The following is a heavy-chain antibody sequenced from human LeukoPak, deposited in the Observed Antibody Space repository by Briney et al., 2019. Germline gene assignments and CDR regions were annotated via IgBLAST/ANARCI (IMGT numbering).Heavy chain of an antibody. Sequence: GGSLRLSCAASGFTFSSYWMSWVRQAPGKGLEWVANIKQDGSEKYYVDSVKGRFTISRDNAKNSLYLQMNSLRAEDTAVYYCARGYGGQGADGGAFDIWGQGTMVTVSS. J-gene: IGHJ3*02. CDR2: IKQDGSEK. V-gene: IGHV3-7*03. CDR3: ARGYGGQGADGGAFDI. D-gene: IGHD4-23*01. CDR1: GFTFSSYW.